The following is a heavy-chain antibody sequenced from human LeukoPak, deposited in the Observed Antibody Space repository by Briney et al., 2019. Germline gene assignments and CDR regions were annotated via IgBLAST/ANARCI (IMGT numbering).Heavy chain of an antibody. CDR1: GGSIGSSGYY. Sequence: SETLSLTCTVSGGSIGSSGYYWGWIRQPPGKGLEWIGNIYYSGGTYYNPSLKSRVTISVDTSKNQFSLKLSSVTAADTAVYYCARIPHFFIVGATTSRGYMDVWGKGTTVTVSS. CDR2: IYYSGGT. CDR3: ARIPHFFIVGATTSRGYMDV. V-gene: IGHV4-39*07. D-gene: IGHD1-26*01. J-gene: IGHJ6*03.